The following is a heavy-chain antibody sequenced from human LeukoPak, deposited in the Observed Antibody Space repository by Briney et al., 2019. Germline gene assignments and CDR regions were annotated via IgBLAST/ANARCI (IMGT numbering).Heavy chain of an antibody. CDR3: ARDAPLYDYGDHLPNPNWFDP. CDR2: IYTSGST. D-gene: IGHD4-17*01. CDR1: GGSISSYY. V-gene: IGHV4-4*07. Sequence: SETLSLTCTVSGGSISSYYWSWIRQPAGKGLEWIGRIYTSGSTNYNPSLKSRVTMSVDTSKNQFSLKLSSVTAADTAVYYCARDAPLYDYGDHLPNPNWFDPWGQGTLVTVSS. J-gene: IGHJ5*02.